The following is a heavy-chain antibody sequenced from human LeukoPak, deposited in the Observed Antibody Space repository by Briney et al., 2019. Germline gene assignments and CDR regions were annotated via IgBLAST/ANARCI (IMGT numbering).Heavy chain of an antibody. D-gene: IGHD6-13*01. CDR1: GFTFSGSA. Sequence: PGGSLRLSCAASGFTFSGSAMHWVRQASGKGLEWVGRIRSKANSYATAYAASVKGRFTISRDDSKNTAYLQMNSLKTEDTAVYYCTTYSSNRYWYFDLWGRGTLVTVPS. CDR2: IRSKANSYAT. CDR3: TTYSSNRYWYFDL. V-gene: IGHV3-73*01. J-gene: IGHJ2*01.